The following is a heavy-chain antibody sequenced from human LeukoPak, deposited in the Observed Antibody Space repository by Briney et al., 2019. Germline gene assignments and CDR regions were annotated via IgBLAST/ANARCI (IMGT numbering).Heavy chain of an antibody. CDR1: GYTFTGYY. Sequence: ASVKVSCKASGYTFTGYYMHWVRQAPGQGLEWMGWINPNSGGTNYAQKFQGRVTMTRDTSISAAYMELSRLRSDDTAVYYCAREDDILTGYTFDYWGQGTLVTVSS. V-gene: IGHV1-2*02. J-gene: IGHJ4*02. CDR3: AREDDILTGYTFDY. D-gene: IGHD3-9*01. CDR2: INPNSGGT.